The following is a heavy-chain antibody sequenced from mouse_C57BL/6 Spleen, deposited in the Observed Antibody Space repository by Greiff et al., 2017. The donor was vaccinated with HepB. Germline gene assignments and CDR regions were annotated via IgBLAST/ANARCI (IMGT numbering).Heavy chain of an antibody. CDR1: GFNIKDDY. Sequence: VQLQQSGAELVRPGASVKLSCTASGFNIKDDYMHWVKQRPEQGLEWIGWIDPENGDTEYASKFKGKATITADTSSNTAYMQLSSLTSEDTAVYYCRIGDYDGSSYDGWGQGTTLTVA. J-gene: IGHJ2*01. V-gene: IGHV14-4*01. D-gene: IGHD1-1*01. CDR3: RIGDYDGSSYDG. CDR2: IDPENGDT.